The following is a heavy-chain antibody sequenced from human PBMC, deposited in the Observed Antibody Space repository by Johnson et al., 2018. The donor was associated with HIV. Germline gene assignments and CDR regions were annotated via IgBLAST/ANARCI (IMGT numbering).Heavy chain of an antibody. D-gene: IGHD2-15*01. CDR2: LNSDGSRT. Sequence: VQLVESGGGVVQPGRSLRLSCAASGFTFSTYWMNWVRQAPGKGLVWVSRLNSDGSRTDYADSVKGRFTISRDNAKNTLYQQMNSLRAEDTAVYYCTRGRHSLDAFDVWGQGTMVTVSS. CDR3: TRGRHSLDAFDV. CDR1: GFTFSTYW. J-gene: IGHJ3*01. V-gene: IGHV3-74*02.